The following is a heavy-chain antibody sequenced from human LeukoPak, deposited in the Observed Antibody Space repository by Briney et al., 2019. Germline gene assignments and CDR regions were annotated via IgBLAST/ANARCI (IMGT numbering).Heavy chain of an antibody. CDR3: ARHYDILTGPLYYFDY. V-gene: IGHV4-59*08. J-gene: IGHJ4*02. D-gene: IGHD3-9*01. CDR2: IYYSGST. Sequence: IYYSGSTNYNPSLKRPVTISVDTSKNQFSLKLSSVTAADTAVYYCARHYDILTGPLYYFDYWGQGTLVTVSS.